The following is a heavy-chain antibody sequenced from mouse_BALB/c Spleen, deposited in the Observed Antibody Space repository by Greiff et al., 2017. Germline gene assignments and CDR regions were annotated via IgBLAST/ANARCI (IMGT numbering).Heavy chain of an antibody. CDR1: GFAFSSYD. Sequence: EVKLVESGGGLVKPGGSLKLSCAASGFAFSSYDMSWVRQTPEKRLEWVAYISSGGGSTYYPDTVKGRFTISRDNAKNTLYLQMSSLKSEDTAMYYCATGFYAMDYWGQGTSVTVSA. D-gene: IGHD4-1*01. CDR3: ATGFYAMDY. CDR2: ISSGGGST. J-gene: IGHJ4*01. V-gene: IGHV5-12-1*01.